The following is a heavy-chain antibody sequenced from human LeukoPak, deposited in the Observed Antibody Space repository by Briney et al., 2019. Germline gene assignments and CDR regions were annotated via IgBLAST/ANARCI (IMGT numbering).Heavy chain of an antibody. Sequence: SETLSLTCTVSGDSVSGTSYYWGWIRQPPGKGLEWIGNIYYSGGTYYNPSLKSRATISVDTSKNQFSLKLNSVIAADTAVYHCGRSKLYSDYWGQGTLVTVSS. V-gene: IGHV4-39*01. CDR2: IYYSGGT. D-gene: IGHD2-2*01. J-gene: IGHJ4*02. CDR1: GDSVSGTSYY. CDR3: GRSKLYSDY.